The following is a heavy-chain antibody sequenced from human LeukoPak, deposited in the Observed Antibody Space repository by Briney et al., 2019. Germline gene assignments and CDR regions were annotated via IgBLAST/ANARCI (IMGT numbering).Heavy chain of an antibody. CDR2: ISGSDSTV. J-gene: IGHJ2*01. CDR1: GFTFSTYG. V-gene: IGHV3-48*04. CDR3: ARRFDL. Sequence: GGSLRLSCAASGFTFSTYGMNWVRQAPGKGLEWVSSISGSDSTVYYADSVRGRFTISRDSAKNSMYLQMSSLRAEDTALYYCARRFDLWGRGTLVTVSS.